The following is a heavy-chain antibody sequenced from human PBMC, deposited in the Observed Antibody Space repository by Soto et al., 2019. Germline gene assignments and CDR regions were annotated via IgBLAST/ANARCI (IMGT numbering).Heavy chain of an antibody. Sequence: EVQLVESGGGLVQPGGSLRLSCAASGFTFSSYWMSWVRQAPGKGLEWVANIKQDGSEKYYVDSVKGRFTISRDNAKNSLYLQMNRLRAEATDVYYCARALHEGADGAVFDYWGQGTLVTVSS. J-gene: IGHJ4*02. CDR2: IKQDGSEK. CDR3: ARALHEGADGAVFDY. CDR1: GFTFSSYW. D-gene: IGHD6-13*01. V-gene: IGHV3-7*01.